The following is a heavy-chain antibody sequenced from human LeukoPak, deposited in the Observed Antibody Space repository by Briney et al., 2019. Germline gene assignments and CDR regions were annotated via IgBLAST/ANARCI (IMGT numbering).Heavy chain of an antibody. CDR2: INHSGST. J-gene: IGHJ4*02. CDR1: GGSFSGYY. V-gene: IGHV4-34*01. CDR3: ARASSSWYIWYFDY. Sequence: SETLSLTCAVYGGSFSGYYWSWIRQPPGKGLEWIGEINHSGSTNYNPSLKSRVTISVDTSKNQFSLKLSSVTAADTAVYYCARASSSWYIWYFDYWGQGTLVTVSS. D-gene: IGHD6-13*01.